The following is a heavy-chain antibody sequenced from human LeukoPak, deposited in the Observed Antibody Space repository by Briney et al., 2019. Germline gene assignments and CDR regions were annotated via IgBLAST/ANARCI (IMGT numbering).Heavy chain of an antibody. Sequence: SETLSLTCAVYGGSFSGYYWSWIRQPPGKGLEWIGEINHSGSTNYNPSLKSRVTISVDTSKNQFSLKLSSVTAADTAVYYCARWTKLWLRFDYWGQGTLVTVSS. CDR1: GGSFSGYY. J-gene: IGHJ4*02. D-gene: IGHD5-18*01. CDR3: ARWTKLWLRFDY. CDR2: INHSGST. V-gene: IGHV4-34*01.